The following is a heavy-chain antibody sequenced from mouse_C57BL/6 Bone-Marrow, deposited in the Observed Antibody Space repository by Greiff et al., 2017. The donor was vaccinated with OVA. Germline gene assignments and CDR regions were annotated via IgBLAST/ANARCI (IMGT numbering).Heavy chain of an antibody. CDR1: GFTFSSYA. CDR2: ISDGGSYT. D-gene: IGHD2-5*01. Sequence: EVQRVESGGGLVKPGGSLKLSCAASGFTFSSYAMSWVRQTPEKRLEWVATISDGGSYTYYPDNVKGRFTISRDNAKNNLYLQMSHLKSEDTAMYYCAREDYSKGAYWGQGTLVTVSA. V-gene: IGHV5-4*01. J-gene: IGHJ3*01. CDR3: AREDYSKGAY.